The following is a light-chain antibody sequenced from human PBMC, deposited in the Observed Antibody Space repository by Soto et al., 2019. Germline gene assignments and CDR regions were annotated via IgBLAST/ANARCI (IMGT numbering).Light chain of an antibody. V-gene: IGKV3-15*01. CDR3: QQYNTWPPT. CDR2: GAS. Sequence: EIVMTQSPATLSVSPGERATLSCRASQSVRSNLARYQQKPGQAPRLLIYGASTRATGIPARFSGSGSGTEFTLTISSLQSEDFAVYYCQQYNTWPPTFGQ. J-gene: IGKJ1*01. CDR1: QSVRSN.